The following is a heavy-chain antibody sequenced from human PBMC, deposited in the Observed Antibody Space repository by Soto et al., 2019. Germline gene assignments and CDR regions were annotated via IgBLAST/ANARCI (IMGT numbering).Heavy chain of an antibody. CDR1: GFTFSDYY. V-gene: IGHV3-11*01. Sequence: GGSLRLSCAASGFTFSDYYMSWIRQAPGKGLEWVSYISSSGSTIYYADSVKGRFTISRDNAKNSLYLQMNSLRAEDTAVYYCARDCEAVALNLGYCSGGSCCDDAFDIWGQGTMVTVSS. CDR2: ISSSGSTI. D-gene: IGHD2-15*01. CDR3: ARDCEAVALNLGYCSGGSCCDDAFDI. J-gene: IGHJ3*02.